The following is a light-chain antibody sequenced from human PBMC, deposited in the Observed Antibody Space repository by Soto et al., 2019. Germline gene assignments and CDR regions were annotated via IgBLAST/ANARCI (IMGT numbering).Light chain of an antibody. CDR2: EVN. Sequence: QSALTQPASLSGSPGQSITISCTGTSSDIGAYDYVSWFQQHPGKAPKLMISEVNNRPSGVSNRFSGSKSGNTAYLTISGLQAEDEADYYCCSYAGSSTWVFGTGTKLTVL. CDR3: CSYAGSSTWV. J-gene: IGLJ1*01. CDR1: SSDIGAYDY. V-gene: IGLV2-23*02.